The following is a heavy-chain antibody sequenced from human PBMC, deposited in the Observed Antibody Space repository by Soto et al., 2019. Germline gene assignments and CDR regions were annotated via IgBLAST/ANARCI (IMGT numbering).Heavy chain of an antibody. CDR1: GFTFSAYA. D-gene: IGHD2-2*01. CDR2: ISGSGSST. Sequence: GGSLRLSCSASGFTFSAYAMAWVRQAPGKGLEWVATISGSGSSTYFADSVKGRFTLSRDNPKNTLYLQMNSLRAGDTAVYFCAKTTRSIPSAPSPPPRPNYWGQGTLVTVSS. CDR3: AKTTRSIPSAPSPPPRPNY. V-gene: IGHV3-23*01. J-gene: IGHJ4*02.